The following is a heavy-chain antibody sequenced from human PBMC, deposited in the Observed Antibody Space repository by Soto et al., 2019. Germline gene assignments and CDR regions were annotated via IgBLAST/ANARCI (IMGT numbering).Heavy chain of an antibody. Sequence: SLSLSSIPTGFPFSICCWHGVRLAPGKGREWVAVIWDDGSNKDYADSVKGRFTISRDNSKNTLYLQMNSLSAEDTAVYYCARDFSDSPDYYGMDVWGQGT. V-gene: IGHV3-33*01. CDR1: GFPFSICC. J-gene: IGHJ6*02. CDR3: ARDFSDSPDYYGMDV. CDR2: IWDDGSNK.